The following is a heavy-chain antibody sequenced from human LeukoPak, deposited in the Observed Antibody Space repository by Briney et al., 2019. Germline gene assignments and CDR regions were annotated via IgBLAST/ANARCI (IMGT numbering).Heavy chain of an antibody. CDR1: CGSISRYY. CDR3: ARALGSSSWYTYGMDV. CDR2: IYYSGST. J-gene: IGHJ6*04. D-gene: IGHD6-13*01. Sequence: SETLSLTCTVSCGSISRYYWSWIRQPPGRGLEWIGYIYYSGSTNYNPSLKPGVTISVETSKHQFSLKLSSVTPADTAVYCCARALGSSSWYTYGMDVWGKGSTVTDSS. V-gene: IGHV4-59*01.